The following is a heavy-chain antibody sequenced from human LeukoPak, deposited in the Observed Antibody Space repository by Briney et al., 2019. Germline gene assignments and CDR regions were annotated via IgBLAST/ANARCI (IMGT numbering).Heavy chain of an antibody. V-gene: IGHV4-59*01. CDR2: IYYSGST. Sequence: PGGSLRLSCAASGFTFSDYYMSWIRQPPGKGLEWIGYIYYSGSTNYNPSLKSRVTISVDTSKNQFSLKLSSVTAADTAVYYCARGVGVYYDSSGYDYFDYWGQGTLVTVSS. D-gene: IGHD3-22*01. J-gene: IGHJ4*02. CDR3: ARGVGVYYDSSGYDYFDY. CDR1: GFTFSDYY.